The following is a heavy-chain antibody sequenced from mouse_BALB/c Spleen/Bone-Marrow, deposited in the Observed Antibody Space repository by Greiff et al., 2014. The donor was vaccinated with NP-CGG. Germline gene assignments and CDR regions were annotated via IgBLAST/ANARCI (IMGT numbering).Heavy chain of an antibody. J-gene: IGHJ4*01. D-gene: IGHD2-4*01. CDR3: ARHRYDYDGAMDY. CDR1: EYESPSHD. CDR2: INSDGGST. V-gene: IGHV5-2*03. Sequence: EVMLVESGGGLVQPGESLKLSCESNEYESPSHDMSWVRKTPEKRLELVAVINSDGGSTYYPDTMERRFIISRDNTKKTLYLQMSSLRSEDTALYYCARHRYDYDGAMDYWGQGTSVTVSS.